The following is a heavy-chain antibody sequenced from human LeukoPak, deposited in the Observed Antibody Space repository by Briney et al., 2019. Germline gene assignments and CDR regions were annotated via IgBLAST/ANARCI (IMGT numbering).Heavy chain of an antibody. CDR2: IYYSGST. CDR3: ARLTALEADKHYYYMDV. D-gene: IGHD3-3*01. V-gene: IGHV4-59*02. Sequence: TSETLSLTCNVSGGSVSSYYWSWIRQPPGKGLEWIGYIYYSGSTNYNPSLKSRVTISADTSKNQFSLKLSSVTAADTAVYYCARLTALEADKHYYYMDVWGKGTTVTVT. CDR1: GGSVSSYY. J-gene: IGHJ6*03.